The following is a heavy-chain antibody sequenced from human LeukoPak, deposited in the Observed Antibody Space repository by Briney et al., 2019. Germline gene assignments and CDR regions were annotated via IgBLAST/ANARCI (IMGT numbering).Heavy chain of an antibody. CDR3: ARGGWREQHLHPIDY. CDR2: IYYSGST. J-gene: IGHJ4*02. D-gene: IGHD6-13*01. Sequence: PSETLSLTCTVSGGSISSYYWSWIRQPPGKGLEWIGYIYYSGSTNYNPSLKSRVTISVDTSKNQFSLKLSSVTAADTAVFYRARGGWREQHLHPIDYWGQGTLVTVSS. V-gene: IGHV4-59*01. CDR1: GGSISSYY.